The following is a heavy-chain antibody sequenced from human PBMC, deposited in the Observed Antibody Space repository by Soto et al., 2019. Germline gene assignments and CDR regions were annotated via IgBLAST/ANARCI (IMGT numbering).Heavy chain of an antibody. CDR2: IDWDDDK. D-gene: IGHD6-19*01. Sequence: QITLKESGPTLVKPTQTLTLTCTFSGFSLSTSEVGVGWIRQPPGKALQWLALIDWDDDKRYSPSLKSRLTITKDTSKNQVVLTMTNMDPVDTATYYCAHAPGIAVTTNWFDPWGQGILVTVS. CDR1: GFSLSTSEVG. CDR3: AHAPGIAVTTNWFDP. J-gene: IGHJ5*02. V-gene: IGHV2-5*02.